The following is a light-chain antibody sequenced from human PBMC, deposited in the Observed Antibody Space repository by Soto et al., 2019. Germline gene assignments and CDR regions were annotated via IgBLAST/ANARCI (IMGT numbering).Light chain of an antibody. V-gene: IGKV3-20*01. J-gene: IGKJ1*01. Sequence: EIVLTQSPGTLSLSPGERATLSCRASQSVSSSYLAWYQQKPGQAPRLLIYGASSRATGIPDRFSGSGSGTDFTLTISRLEPEDFAVYYCQQYGSSLPGTFGQGPKVDIK. CDR3: QQYGSSLPGT. CDR2: GAS. CDR1: QSVSSSY.